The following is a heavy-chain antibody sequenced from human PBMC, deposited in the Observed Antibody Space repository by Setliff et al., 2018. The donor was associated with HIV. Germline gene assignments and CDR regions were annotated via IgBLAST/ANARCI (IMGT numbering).Heavy chain of an antibody. V-gene: IGHV3-7*03. CDR3: ARDGPAAGTDDFDY. D-gene: IGHD6-13*01. CDR2: IKQDGSEK. J-gene: IGHJ4*02. Sequence: PGGSLRLSCAASGFSVSSNYMTWVRQAPGKGLEWVANIKQDGSEKYYVDSVKGRFTISRDNAKNSLYLQMNSLRAEDTAVYYCARDGPAAGTDDFDYWGQGTQVTVSS. CDR1: GFSVSSNY.